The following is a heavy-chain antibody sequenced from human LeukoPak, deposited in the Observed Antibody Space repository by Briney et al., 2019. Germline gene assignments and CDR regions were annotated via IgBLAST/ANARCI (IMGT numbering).Heavy chain of an antibody. CDR3: ARVGRVYSGYDYLDY. V-gene: IGHV3-7*03. J-gene: IGHJ4*02. D-gene: IGHD5-12*01. Sequence: SGGSLRLSCAASGLTFSSYWMTWVRQPPGKGLEWVANIKQDGSEKYYVDSVKGRFTLSRDNAKNSLYLQMNSLRAEVTAVYYCARVGRVYSGYDYLDYWGQGTLVTVSS. CDR2: IKQDGSEK. CDR1: GLTFSSYW.